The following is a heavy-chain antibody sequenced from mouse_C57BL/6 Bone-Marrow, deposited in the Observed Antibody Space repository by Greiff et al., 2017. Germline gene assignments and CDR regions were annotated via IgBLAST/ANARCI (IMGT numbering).Heavy chain of an antibody. CDR3: ARRLYDY. D-gene: IGHD3-2*02. V-gene: IGHV1-81*01. J-gene: IGHJ2*01. Sequence: VQLQQSGAELARPGASVKLSCKASGYTFTSYGISWVKQRTGQGLEWIGEIYPRSGNTYYNEKFKGKATLTADKSSSTAYMELRSLTYEDSAVYYCARRLYDYWGQGTTLTVSS. CDR2: IYPRSGNT. CDR1: GYTFTSYG.